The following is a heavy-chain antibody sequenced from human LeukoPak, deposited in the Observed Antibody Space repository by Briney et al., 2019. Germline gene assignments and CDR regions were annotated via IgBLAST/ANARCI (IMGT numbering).Heavy chain of an antibody. CDR1: GFTFSNYW. J-gene: IGHJ4*02. Sequence: GGSLRLTCAASGFTFSNYWMSWVRQAPGKGLEWVTNIKQDGSQKYYVESVKGRFTISRDNAKNSLYLQMNSLRAEDTAIYYCARDTTYKLDNWGQGTLVTVSS. D-gene: IGHD1-1*01. CDR3: ARDTTYKLDN. CDR2: IKQDGSQK. V-gene: IGHV3-7*01.